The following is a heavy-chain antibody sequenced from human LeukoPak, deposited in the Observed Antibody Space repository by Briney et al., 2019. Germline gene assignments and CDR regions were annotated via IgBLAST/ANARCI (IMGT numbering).Heavy chain of an antibody. J-gene: IGHJ4*02. CDR1: GFTFSSYS. CDR2: ISSSSSYI. V-gene: IGHV3-21*01. Sequence: GGSLRLSCAASGFTFSSYSMNWVRQTPGKGLEWVSSISSSSSYIYYADSVKGRFTISRDNAKNSLYLQMNSLRAEDTAVSYCARDYSRYYDSSGYYYWGQGTLVTVSS. CDR3: ARDYSRYYDSSGYYY. D-gene: IGHD3-22*01.